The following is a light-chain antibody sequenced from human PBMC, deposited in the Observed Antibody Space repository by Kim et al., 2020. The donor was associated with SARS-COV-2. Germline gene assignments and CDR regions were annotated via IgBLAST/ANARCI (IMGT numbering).Light chain of an antibody. J-gene: IGKJ2*01. CDR1: QSVSSSY. CDR3: QQYGTLPGT. V-gene: IGKV3-20*01. Sequence: LSPGERATLACRASQSVSSSYLAWYQQKPGQAPRLLIYGASSRATGIPDRFSGSGSGTDFTLTISRLEPEDFAEYYCQQYGTLPGTFGQGTKLEI. CDR2: GAS.